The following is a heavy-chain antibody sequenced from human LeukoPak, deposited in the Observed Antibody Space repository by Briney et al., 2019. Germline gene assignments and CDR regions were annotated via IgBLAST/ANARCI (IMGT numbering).Heavy chain of an antibody. D-gene: IGHD1-1*01. CDR3: AGGGNWRLDP. Sequence: PSESLSLTCAVSGGSINSDDWWSWVRQSPGKGLEWIGAIYHRSGTPTYNPSLKSRVTISVDKPKNQFSLNLSSVTAADTAVYFCAGGGNWRLDPWGQGTLVTVSS. CDR2: IYHRSGTP. CDR1: GGSINSDDW. V-gene: IGHV4-4*02. J-gene: IGHJ5*02.